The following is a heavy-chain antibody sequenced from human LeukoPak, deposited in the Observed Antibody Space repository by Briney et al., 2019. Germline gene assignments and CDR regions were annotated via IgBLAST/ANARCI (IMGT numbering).Heavy chain of an antibody. V-gene: IGHV4-59*08. CDR3: ARQELLNAFDI. CDR2: IYYGGST. CDR1: GDSINSNY. D-gene: IGHD1-26*01. Sequence: KPSETLSLTCSVSGDSINSNYWSWMRQPPGKGLEWIGYIYYGGSTNYNPSLKSRVSMSVDTSKNQFSLNLSSVTAADTAVYYCARQELLNAFDIWGQGTMVTVSS. J-gene: IGHJ3*02.